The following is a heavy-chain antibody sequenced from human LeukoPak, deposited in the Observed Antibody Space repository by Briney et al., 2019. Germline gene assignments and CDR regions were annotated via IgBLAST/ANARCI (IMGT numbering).Heavy chain of an antibody. CDR3: ARDRDNSSGWYVWFDP. V-gene: IGHV1-2*06. CDR1: GYTFTGYY. Sequence: ASVKVSCKASGYTFTGYYMHWVRQAPGQGLEWMGRINPNSGGTNYAQKFQGRVTMTRDTSISTAYMELSRLRSDDTAVYYCARDRDNSSGWYVWFDPWGQGTLVTVSS. CDR2: INPNSGGT. J-gene: IGHJ5*02. D-gene: IGHD6-19*01.